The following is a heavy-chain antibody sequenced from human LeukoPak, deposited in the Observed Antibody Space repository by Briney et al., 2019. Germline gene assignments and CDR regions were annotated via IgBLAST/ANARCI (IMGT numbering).Heavy chain of an antibody. J-gene: IGHJ4*02. D-gene: IGHD3-22*01. CDR2: IWYDGRNK. Sequence: GGSMRLSCAASGFTFSSYGTHWVRQAPGKGLEWVAVIWYDGRNKYYAHSVKGRFTISRDNSKNTLYLQMNSLRAEDTAVYYCARSGALDYYYGSSGSGYFDYWGQGTLVTVSS. CDR3: ARSGALDYYYGSSGSGYFDY. V-gene: IGHV3-33*01. CDR1: GFTFSSYG.